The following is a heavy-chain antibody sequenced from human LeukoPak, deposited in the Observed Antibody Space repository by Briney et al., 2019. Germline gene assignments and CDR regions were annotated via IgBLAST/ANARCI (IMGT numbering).Heavy chain of an antibody. J-gene: IGHJ4*02. Sequence: SETLSLTCTVSGGSFSTYYWTWIRQPPGKGLEWIWYIYYTGSTNYNPSLKSRVTISVDTSKNQFSLKLSSVTAADTAVYYCAGMRITTPTVRTLDYWGQGTLVTVSS. CDR2: IYYTGST. D-gene: IGHD1-14*01. V-gene: IGHV4-59*01. CDR3: AGMRITTPTVRTLDY. CDR1: GGSFSTYY.